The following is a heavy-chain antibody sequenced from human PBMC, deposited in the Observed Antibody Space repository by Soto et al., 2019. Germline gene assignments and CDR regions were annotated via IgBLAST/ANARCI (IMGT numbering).Heavy chain of an antibody. V-gene: IGHV4-59*01. J-gene: IGHJ4*02. CDR3: AGDMPYGAGSLAGCDY. CDR1: GVSITGSY. D-gene: IGHD1-26*01. CDR2: VYHSGTT. Sequence: QVQLRESGPGLVKPSETLSLTCSVSGVSITGSYWSWIRQPPGKTLEWIGYVYHSGTTTYNPSLKSTVSISVDTSRHQFSLQLSSVIAADTAVYYCAGDMPYGAGSLAGCDYWCQGILVTVAS.